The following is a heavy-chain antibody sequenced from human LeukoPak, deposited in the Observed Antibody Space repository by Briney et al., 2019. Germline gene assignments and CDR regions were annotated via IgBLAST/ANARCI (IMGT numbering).Heavy chain of an antibody. V-gene: IGHV1-18*01. CDR1: GYTFTSYG. D-gene: IGHD5-12*01. J-gene: IGHJ4*02. CDR3: ARASGYSGYFPFDY. Sequence: ASVKVSCKASGYTFTSYGISWVRQAPGQGLEWMGWISAYNGNTNYAQKFQDRVTMPRDTSINTAYMELSRLTSDDTAVYYCARASGYSGYFPFDYWGQGTLVTVSS. CDR2: ISAYNGNT.